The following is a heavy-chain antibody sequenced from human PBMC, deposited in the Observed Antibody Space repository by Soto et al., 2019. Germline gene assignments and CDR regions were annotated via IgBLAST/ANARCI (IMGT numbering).Heavy chain of an antibody. J-gene: IGHJ4*02. CDR1: GFAFGTYG. CDR3: ARDKERGGYDSDFEH. Sequence: EVQLLESGGGLIQPGGSLRLSCAASGFAFGTYGMGWVRQAPGKELEWVSTITSGNTYYAASVRGRFTISRDNSENTLYLQMSSLRAEDTALYYCARDKERGGYDSDFEHWGQGTLVTVSS. CDR2: ITSGNT. V-gene: IGHV3-23*01. D-gene: IGHD3-3*01.